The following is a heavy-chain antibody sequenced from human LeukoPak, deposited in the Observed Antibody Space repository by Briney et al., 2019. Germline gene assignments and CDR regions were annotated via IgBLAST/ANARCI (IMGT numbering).Heavy chain of an antibody. V-gene: IGHV3-9*03. CDR2: ISWNSGSI. D-gene: IGHD1-1*01. CDR3: AKDRGYNWNDVSDAFDI. Sequence: GRSLRLSCAASGFTFDDYAMHWVRQAPGKGLEWVSGISWNSGSIGYADSVKGRFTISRDNAKNSLYLQMNSLRAGDMALYYCAKDRGYNWNDVSDAFDIWGQGTMVTVSS. CDR1: GFTFDDYA. J-gene: IGHJ3*02.